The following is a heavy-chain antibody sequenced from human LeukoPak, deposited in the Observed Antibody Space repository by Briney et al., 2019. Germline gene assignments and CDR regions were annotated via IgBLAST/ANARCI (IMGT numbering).Heavy chain of an antibody. CDR1: GFTVSSNY. D-gene: IGHD3-22*01. V-gene: IGHV3-30*03. Sequence: HPGGSLRLSCAASGFTVSSNYMSWVRQAPGEGLEWVAVISYDGSNKYYADSVRGRFTISRDNSKNTLYLQMNSLRAEDTAVYYCARNNYYDSSDDAFDIWGQGTMVTVSS. CDR3: ARNNYYDSSDDAFDI. CDR2: ISYDGSNK. J-gene: IGHJ3*02.